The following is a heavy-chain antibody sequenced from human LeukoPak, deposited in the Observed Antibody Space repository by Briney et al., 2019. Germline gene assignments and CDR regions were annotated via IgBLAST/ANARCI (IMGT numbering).Heavy chain of an antibody. J-gene: IGHJ6*03. CDR2: INHSGST. D-gene: IGHD3-10*01. CDR3: ARHRGPRITMVRGGHYYMDV. V-gene: IGHV4-34*01. CDR1: GGSFSGYY. Sequence: SETLSLTCVVYGGSFSGYYWSWIRQPPGKGLEWIGEINHSGSTNYNPSLKSRVTISVDTSKNQFSLKLSSVTAADTAVYYCARHRGPRITMVRGGHYYMDVWGKGTTITISS.